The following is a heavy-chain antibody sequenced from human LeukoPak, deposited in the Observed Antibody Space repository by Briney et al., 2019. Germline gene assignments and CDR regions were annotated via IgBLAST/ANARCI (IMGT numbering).Heavy chain of an antibody. CDR2: ISAYNGNT. J-gene: IGHJ4*02. CDR1: GGTFSSYA. Sequence: ASVKVSCKASGGTFSSYAISWVRQAPGQGLEWMGWISAYNGNTNYAQKLQGRVTMTTDTSTSTAYMELRSLRSDDTAVYYCARDLLQWLGSPYDYWGQGTLVTVSS. CDR3: ARDLLQWLGSPYDY. V-gene: IGHV1-18*01. D-gene: IGHD6-19*01.